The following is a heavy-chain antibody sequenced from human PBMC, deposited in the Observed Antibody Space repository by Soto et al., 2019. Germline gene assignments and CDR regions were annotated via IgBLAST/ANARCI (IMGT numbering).Heavy chain of an antibody. Sequence: SETLSLTCDVSGGSISSSNWWSWVRQPPGKGLEWIGEIYHSGSTNYNPSLKSRVTISVDKSKNQFSLKLSSVTAADTAVYYCARVSGSYYYGMDVWGQGTTVTVSS. V-gene: IGHV4-4*02. D-gene: IGHD1-26*01. CDR3: ARVSGSYYYGMDV. J-gene: IGHJ6*02. CDR2: IYHSGST. CDR1: GGSISSSNW.